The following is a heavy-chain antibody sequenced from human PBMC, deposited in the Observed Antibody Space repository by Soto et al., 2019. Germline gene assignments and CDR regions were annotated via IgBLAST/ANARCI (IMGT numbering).Heavy chain of an antibody. Sequence: ASVKVSCEASGYIFTSYGICWVRLVPGQGLEWMGWISAYKGDTKYAQILQGRVTMTTDTSTRTAYMELRSLTSDDTAVYYCARVAVACTSPPPHGFVYWGQGTLVTVSS. D-gene: IGHD6-19*01. CDR2: ISAYKGDT. CDR3: ARVAVACTSPPPHGFVY. J-gene: IGHJ4*02. CDR1: GYIFTSYG. V-gene: IGHV1-18*01.